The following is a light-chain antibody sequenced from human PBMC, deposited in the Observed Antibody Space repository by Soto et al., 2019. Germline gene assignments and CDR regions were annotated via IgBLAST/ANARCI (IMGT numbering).Light chain of an antibody. CDR2: GAS. Sequence: EIVLTQSPGTLSLSPGERATLSCRASQSVSSSYLAWYQQKPGQAPRLLIYGASSRATGIPDRFSGSWSGTDFTLTSSRLEPEDFAVYYCQHYGSLVLTFGGGTKVEIK. CDR1: QSVSSSY. V-gene: IGKV3-20*01. J-gene: IGKJ4*01. CDR3: QHYGSLVLT.